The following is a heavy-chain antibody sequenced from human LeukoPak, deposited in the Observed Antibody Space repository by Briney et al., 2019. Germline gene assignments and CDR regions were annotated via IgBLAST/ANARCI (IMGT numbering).Heavy chain of an antibody. CDR2: ISSSSGYT. CDR3: ARAIAAGGSRWFDP. J-gene: IGHJ5*02. Sequence: GGSLRLSCAASGFTFSDYFMIRIRQAPGKGLEWVSYISSSSGYTNYADSVKGRFTISRDNAKNSLYLQMNSLRAEDTAVYYCARAIAAGGSRWFDPWGQGTLVTVSS. CDR1: GFTFSDYF. D-gene: IGHD6-13*01. V-gene: IGHV3-11*03.